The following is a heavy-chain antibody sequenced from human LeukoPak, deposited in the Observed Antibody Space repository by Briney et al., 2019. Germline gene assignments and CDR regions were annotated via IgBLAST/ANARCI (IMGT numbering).Heavy chain of an antibody. CDR1: GFTFSSYA. D-gene: IGHD5-18*01. V-gene: IGHV3-23*01. CDR2: ISGSGGST. J-gene: IGHJ4*02. Sequence: GGSLRLSCAASGFTFSSYAMSWVRQAPGKGLERVSAISGSGGSTYYADSVKGRFTISRDNSKNTLYLQMNSLRAEDTAVYYCAKDVDTAMVTPETFDYWGQGTLVTVSS. CDR3: AKDVDTAMVTPETFDY.